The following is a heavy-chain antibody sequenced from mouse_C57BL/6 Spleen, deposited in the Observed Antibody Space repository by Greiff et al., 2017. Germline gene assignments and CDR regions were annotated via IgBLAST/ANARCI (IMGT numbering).Heavy chain of an antibody. J-gene: IGHJ2*01. Sequence: EVQVVESGPGLVKPSQSLSLTCSVTGYSITSGYYWNWIRQFPGNKLEWMGYISYDGSNNYNPSLKNRISITRDTSKNQFFLKLNSVTTEDTATYYCARAPLYYYGSPLDYWGQGTTLTVSS. CDR2: ISYDGSN. CDR3: ARAPLYYYGSPLDY. CDR1: GYSITSGYY. V-gene: IGHV3-6*01. D-gene: IGHD1-1*01.